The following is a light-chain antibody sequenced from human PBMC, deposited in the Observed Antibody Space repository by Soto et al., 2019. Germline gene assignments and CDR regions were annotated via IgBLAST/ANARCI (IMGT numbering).Light chain of an antibody. V-gene: IGLV2-8*01. CDR2: EVS. J-gene: IGLJ2*01. CDR1: SSDVGGYNY. Sequence: QSALTQPPSASGSPGQSVTISCTGTSSDVGGYNYVSWYQQHPGKAPKLMIYEVSKRPSGVPDCFSGSKSGNTASLTVSGLQTEDEADYSCSSYAGSNNLVFGGGTKLTVL. CDR3: SSYAGSNNLV.